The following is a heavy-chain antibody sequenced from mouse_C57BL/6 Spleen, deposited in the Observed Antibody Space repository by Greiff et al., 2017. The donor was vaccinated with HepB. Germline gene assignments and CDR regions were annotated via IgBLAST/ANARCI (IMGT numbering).Heavy chain of an antibody. CDR2: IYPRSGNT. CDR3: ARKGDDYDGFDD. V-gene: IGHV1-81*01. D-gene: IGHD2-4*01. J-gene: IGHJ2*01. Sequence: VQLQQSGAELARPGASVKLSCKASGYTFTSYGISWVKQRTGQGLEWIGEIYPRSGNTYYNEKFKGKATLTADKSSSTAYMELSSLTSEDSAVYFCARKGDDYDGFDDWGQGTTLTVSS. CDR1: GYTFTSYG.